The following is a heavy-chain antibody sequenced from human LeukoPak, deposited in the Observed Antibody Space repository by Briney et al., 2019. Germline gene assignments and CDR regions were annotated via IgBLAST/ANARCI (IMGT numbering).Heavy chain of an antibody. V-gene: IGHV3-48*03. CDR1: GFTFSSYE. Sequence: GGSLRLSCAASGFTFSSYEMNWVRQAPGRGLEWVSYISGSGVTMYYADSVKGRFTISRDDAKDSLYLQMNSLRAEDTAVYYCAREDIRLDYFDYWGQGTLVTVSS. CDR2: ISGSGVTM. CDR3: AREDIRLDYFDY. J-gene: IGHJ4*02. D-gene: IGHD6-19*01.